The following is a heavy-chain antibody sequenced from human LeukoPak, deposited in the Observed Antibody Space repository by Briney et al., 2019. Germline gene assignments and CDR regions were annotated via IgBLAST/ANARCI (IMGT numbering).Heavy chain of an antibody. CDR2: ISYDGSNK. D-gene: IGHD1-1*01. CDR1: GFTFSSYA. V-gene: IGHV3-30*04. CDR3: AKDLSPGTYDY. J-gene: IGHJ4*02. Sequence: GGSLRLSCAASGFTFSSYAMHWVRQAPGKGLEWVAVISYDGSNKYYADSVKGRFTISRDNSKNTLYLQMNSLRAEDTAVYYCAKDLSPGTYDYWGQGTLVTVSS.